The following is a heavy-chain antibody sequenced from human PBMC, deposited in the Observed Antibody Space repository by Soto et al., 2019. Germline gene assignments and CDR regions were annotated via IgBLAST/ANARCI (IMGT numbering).Heavy chain of an antibody. CDR3: ARDLHTAVLWFGEFAYGMDV. J-gene: IGHJ6*02. D-gene: IGHD3-10*01. Sequence: PGGSLRLSCAASGFTFSSYSMNWVRQAPGKGLEWVSSISSSSSYIYYADSVKGRFTISRDNAKNSLYLQMNSLRAEDTAVYYCARDLHTAVLWFGEFAYGMDVWGQGTTVTAP. CDR1: GFTFSSYS. CDR2: ISSSSSYI. V-gene: IGHV3-21*01.